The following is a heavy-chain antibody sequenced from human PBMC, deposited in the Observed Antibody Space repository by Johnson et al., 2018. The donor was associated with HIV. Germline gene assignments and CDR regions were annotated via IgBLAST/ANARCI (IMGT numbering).Heavy chain of an antibody. CDR3: VRRFYDSSAFDI. J-gene: IGHJ3*02. CDR1: GFTFSSFA. V-gene: IGHV3-30-3*01. CDR2: ISYDGSNK. D-gene: IGHD3-22*01. Sequence: QVQLVESGGGVVQPGTSLRLSCEASGFTFSSFAMHWVRQAPGKGLEWMAFISYDGSNKYFTDSVRGRFTISRDNSKNTLFLQMNSLRAEDTAVYYCVRRFYDSSAFDIWGQGTLVTVSS.